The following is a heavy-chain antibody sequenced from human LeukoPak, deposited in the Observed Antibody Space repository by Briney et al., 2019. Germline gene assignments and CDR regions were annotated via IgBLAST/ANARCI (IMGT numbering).Heavy chain of an antibody. V-gene: IGHV3-23*01. J-gene: IGHJ4*02. CDR1: GIYD. CDR2: ISDYNENT. D-gene: IGHD2-15*01. Sequence: PGGSLRLSCAASGIYDMSWVRQAPGKGLEWVSSISDYNENTYYADSVKGRFTMSRDNSRNTLYLQMNNLRADDTAVYYCAKRGYCSVASCSQTPCYFDYWGQGTLVTVSS. CDR3: AKRGYCSVASCSQTPCYFDY.